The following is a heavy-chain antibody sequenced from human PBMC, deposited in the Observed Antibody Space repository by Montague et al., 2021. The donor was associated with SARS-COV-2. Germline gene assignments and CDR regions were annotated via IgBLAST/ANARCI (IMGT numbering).Heavy chain of an antibody. CDR1: GGSIRSSNW. V-gene: IGHV4-4*02. CDR2: IYHSGST. D-gene: IGHD6-19*01. Sequence: SETLSLTCGVSGGSIRSSNWWSWVRQSPGKGLEWIGEIYHSGSTNNNPSPNSRVTISVDKSKNQFSLKLSSVTAAATAVYFCARVFSLGYSSDWHPYVFNDYWGQGTMVIVSS. CDR3: ARVFSLGYSSDWHPYVFNDY. J-gene: IGHJ4*02.